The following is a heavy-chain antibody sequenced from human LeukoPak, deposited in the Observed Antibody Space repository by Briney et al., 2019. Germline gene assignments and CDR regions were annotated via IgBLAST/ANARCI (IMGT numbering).Heavy chain of an antibody. V-gene: IGHV4-34*01. J-gene: IGHJ4*02. CDR2: INHSGST. CDR1: GGSFSGYY. D-gene: IGHD3-16*01. CDR3: ARSYYDYVCGIPLDY. Sequence: SETLSLTCAVYGGSFSGYYWSWIRQPPGKGLEWIGEINHSGSTNYNPSLKSRVTISVDTSKNQFSLKLSSVTAADTAVYYCARSYYDYVCGIPLDYWGQGTLVTVSS.